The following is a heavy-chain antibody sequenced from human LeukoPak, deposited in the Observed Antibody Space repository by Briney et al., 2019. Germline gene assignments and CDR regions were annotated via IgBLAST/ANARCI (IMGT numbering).Heavy chain of an antibody. CDR2: ISSSSSYI. CDR3: AILSIVGASDAFDI. D-gene: IGHD1-26*01. J-gene: IGHJ3*02. CDR1: GFTFSSYS. V-gene: IGHV3-21*01. Sequence: GGSLRLSCAASGFTFSSYSMNWVRQAPGKGLEWVSSISSSSSYIYYADSVKGRFTISRDNTKNSLYLQMNSLRAEDTAVYYCAILSIVGASDAFDIWGQGTMVTVSS.